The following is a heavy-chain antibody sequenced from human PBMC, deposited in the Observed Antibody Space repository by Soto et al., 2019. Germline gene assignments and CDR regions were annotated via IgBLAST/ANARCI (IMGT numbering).Heavy chain of an antibody. CDR2: ISAYNGNT. CDR1: GYTFTSYG. J-gene: IGHJ3*02. CDR3: ARGPMIVVVGAFDI. D-gene: IGHD3-22*01. V-gene: IGHV1-18*01. Sequence: GASVKVSCKASGYTFTSYGISWVRQAPGQGLEWMGWISAYNGNTNYAQKLQGRVTMTTDTSTSTAYMELRSLRSDDTAVYYSARGPMIVVVGAFDIWGQGTMVTVSS.